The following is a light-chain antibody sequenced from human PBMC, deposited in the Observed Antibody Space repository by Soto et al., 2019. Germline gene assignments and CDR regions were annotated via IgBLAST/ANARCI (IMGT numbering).Light chain of an antibody. V-gene: IGKV3-15*01. CDR3: QQYNNWPQT. CDR2: GAS. Sequence: EKAMRQSPATVSVSPGERATLSCRASQSVSSNLAWYQQKPGQAPRLLIYGASTRATGIPARFSGSGSGTEFTLTISSLQSEDFAVYYCQQYNNWPQTFGGGTKVEIK. J-gene: IGKJ4*01. CDR1: QSVSSN.